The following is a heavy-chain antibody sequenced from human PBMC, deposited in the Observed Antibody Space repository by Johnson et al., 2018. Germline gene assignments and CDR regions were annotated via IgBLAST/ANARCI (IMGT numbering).Heavy chain of an antibody. CDR2: FNPEDGET. CDR3: ATVGHYDGSGSYYKGAMDV. J-gene: IGHJ6*02. D-gene: IGHD3-10*01. CDR1: GYTLTELS. Sequence: QVQLVESGAEVKTPGSSVKVSCKVSGYTLTELSMHWVRQAPGKGLEWMGSFNPEDGETIYEQKFQDRVIMIEDTSTDTAYMELSSLTSEDTAVYYWATVGHYDGSGSYYKGAMDVWGQGTTVTVSS. V-gene: IGHV1-24*01.